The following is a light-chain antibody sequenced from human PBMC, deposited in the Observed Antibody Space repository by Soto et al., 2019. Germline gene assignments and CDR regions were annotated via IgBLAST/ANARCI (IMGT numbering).Light chain of an antibody. CDR1: QSINSW. CDR3: QQYHRSPVT. Sequence: DIQMTQSPSTLSAFVGDRVTITCRASQSINSWLAWYQQKPGKAPNLLIFKASNLESGAPSRFSGSGSWTEFTLTISSLQPDDFATYYCQQYHRSPVTFGGGTKVEIK. CDR2: KAS. J-gene: IGKJ4*01. V-gene: IGKV1-5*03.